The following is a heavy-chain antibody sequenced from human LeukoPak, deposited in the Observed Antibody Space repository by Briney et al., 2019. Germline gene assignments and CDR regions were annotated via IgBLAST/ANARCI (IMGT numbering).Heavy chain of an antibody. Sequence: GSSVKVSCRASGGTFNNYDISWVRQAPGQGLEWMGGIIPIFGTANYSQKFQGRVTITADESTSTAYMELSNMRSEDTAVYYCARDEQDSSSWYSRWFDPWGQGTLVTASS. J-gene: IGHJ5*02. CDR2: IIPIFGTA. CDR3: ARDEQDSSSWYSRWFDP. V-gene: IGHV1-69*01. D-gene: IGHD6-13*01. CDR1: GGTFNNYD.